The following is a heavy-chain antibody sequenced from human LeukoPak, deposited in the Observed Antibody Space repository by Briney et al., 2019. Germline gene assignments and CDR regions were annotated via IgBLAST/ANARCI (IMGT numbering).Heavy chain of an antibody. V-gene: IGHV1-2*02. CDR3: ARTPRSNYYDSSGYYRH. CDR2: INPNSGGT. Sequence: ASVKLSCKASGYTFTGYYMHWVRQAPGQGLEWMGWINPNSGGTNYAQKFQGRVTMTRDTSISTAYMELSRLRSDDTAVYYCARTPRSNYYDSSGYYRHWGQGTLVTVSS. J-gene: IGHJ4*02. CDR1: GYTFTGYY. D-gene: IGHD3-22*01.